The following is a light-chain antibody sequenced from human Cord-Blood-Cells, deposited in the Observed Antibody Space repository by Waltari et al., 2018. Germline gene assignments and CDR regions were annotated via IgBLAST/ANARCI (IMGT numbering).Light chain of an antibody. CDR2: AAS. Sequence: DIQMTQSPSSLSASVGDRVTITCRASKSISSYLNWYQQKPVKAPKLLIYAASSLQSGVPSRFSGSGSGTDFTLTISSLQPEDFATYYCQQSYSTITFGQGTRLEIK. CDR3: QQSYSTIT. J-gene: IGKJ5*01. V-gene: IGKV1-39*01. CDR1: KSISSY.